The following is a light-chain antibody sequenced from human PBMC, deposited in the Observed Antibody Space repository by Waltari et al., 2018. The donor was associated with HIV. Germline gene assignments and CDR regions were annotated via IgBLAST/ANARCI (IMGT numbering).Light chain of an antibody. CDR2: EVN. Sequence: QSALTQPPSASGSLGQSVTISCSGTSDAIGGYNYVFWYQQYPAQAPKLLIYEVNKRPSGVPDRFSGSKSLNTASLTVSGLQAEDEAHYFCSSFAGSNTVVFGGGTKLTVL. CDR3: SSFAGSNTVV. J-gene: IGLJ2*01. V-gene: IGLV2-8*01. CDR1: SDAIGGYNY.